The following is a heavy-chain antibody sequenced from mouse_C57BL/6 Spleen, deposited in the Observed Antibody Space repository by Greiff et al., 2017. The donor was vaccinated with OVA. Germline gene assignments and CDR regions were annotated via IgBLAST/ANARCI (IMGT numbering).Heavy chain of an antibody. Sequence: VHVKQSGAELVKPGASVKLSCTASGFNIKDYYMHWVKQRTEQGLEWIGRIDPEDGETKYAPKFQGKATITADTSSNTAYLQLSSLTSEDTAVYYCARWGSTTVVPFAYWGQGTLVTVSA. D-gene: IGHD1-1*01. CDR3: ARWGSTTVVPFAY. V-gene: IGHV14-2*01. CDR1: GFNIKDYY. J-gene: IGHJ3*01. CDR2: IDPEDGET.